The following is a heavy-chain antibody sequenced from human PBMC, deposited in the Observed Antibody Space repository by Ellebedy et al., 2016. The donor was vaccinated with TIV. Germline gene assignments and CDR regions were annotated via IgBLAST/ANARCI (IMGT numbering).Heavy chain of an antibody. CDR2: ISFAGDNK. J-gene: IGHJ6*02. Sequence: GGSLRLSXAASGFTLSSYAVHWVRQAPGKGLEWVTVISFAGDNKYYADSVKGRFTISRDNSKNTVSLQMNSLKVEDTALYHCARVGEIRDGGGYYYGMDVWGQGTTVTVSS. V-gene: IGHV3-30-3*01. D-gene: IGHD3-10*01. CDR1: GFTLSSYA. CDR3: ARVGEIRDGGGYYYGMDV.